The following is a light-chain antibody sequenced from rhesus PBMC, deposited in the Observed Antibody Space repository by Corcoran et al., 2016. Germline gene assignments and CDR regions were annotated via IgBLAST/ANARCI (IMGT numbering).Light chain of an antibody. CDR3: LQSKNSPYS. CDR2: QAS. J-gene: IGKJ2*01. Sequence: DIVLTQSPASLAVSPGQRATITCRASETVSFFGINLIHWYQHKPGQPPKILIYQASNKATGVPARFSGVGSGTDFTLTINPVEADDAADYYCLQSKNSPYSFGQGTKVEIK. CDR1: ETVSFFGINL. V-gene: IGKV7-13*02.